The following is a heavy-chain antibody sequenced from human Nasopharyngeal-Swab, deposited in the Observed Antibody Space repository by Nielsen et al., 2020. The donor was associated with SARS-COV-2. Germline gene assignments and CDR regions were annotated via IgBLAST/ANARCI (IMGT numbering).Heavy chain of an antibody. Sequence: WVRQAHKTRIEWLGGIIPIFGTANYAQKFQGRVTITADESTSTAYMELSSLRSEDTAVYYCARGPSSGYYLYAFDIWGQGTMVTVSS. D-gene: IGHD3-22*01. CDR2: IIPIFGTA. J-gene: IGHJ3*02. V-gene: IGHV1-69*01. CDR3: ARGPSSGYYLYAFDI.